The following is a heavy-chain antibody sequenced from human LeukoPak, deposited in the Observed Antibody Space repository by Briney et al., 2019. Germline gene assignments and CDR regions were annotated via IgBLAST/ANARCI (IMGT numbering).Heavy chain of an antibody. J-gene: IGHJ4*02. Sequence: GGSLRLSCAVSGFNISNHWMTWVRQAPGRGLEWVANMRQDGNSKYYVDSVKGRFTISRDNAKNAVYLQMNSLRVEDAGVYYCATERWTQYDFWSGYSDHWGQGTLVTVSS. CDR1: GFNISNHW. V-gene: IGHV3-7*01. CDR3: ATERWTQYDFWSGYSDH. CDR2: MRQDGNSK. D-gene: IGHD3-3*01.